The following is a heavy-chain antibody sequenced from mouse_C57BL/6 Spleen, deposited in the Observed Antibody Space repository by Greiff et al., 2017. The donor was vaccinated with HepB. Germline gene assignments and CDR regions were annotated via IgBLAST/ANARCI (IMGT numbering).Heavy chain of an antibody. J-gene: IGHJ4*01. D-gene: IGHD2-4*01. V-gene: IGHV14-4*01. Sequence: EVQLQQSGAELVRPGASVKLSCTASGFNIKDDYMHWVKQRPEQGLEWIGWIDPENGDTEYASKFQGKATITADTSSNTAYLQLHSLTSEDTAVYYCTTSLDDYDVDYAMDYWGQGTSVTVSS. CDR2: IDPENGDT. CDR3: TTSLDDYDVDYAMDY. CDR1: GFNIKDDY.